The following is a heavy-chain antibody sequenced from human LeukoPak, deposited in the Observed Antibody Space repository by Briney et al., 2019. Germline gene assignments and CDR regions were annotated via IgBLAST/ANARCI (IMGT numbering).Heavy chain of an antibody. CDR1: GFTFSSYA. D-gene: IGHD6-19*01. Sequence: GGSLRLSCSASGFTFSSYAMHWVRQAPGKGLEYVSTVSSNGGNTYYADSVKGRFTISRHNSKNTLYLQVNSLRAADTAVYYCARDSSVAGTPPWSGGDYWGQGTLVTVSS. J-gene: IGHJ4*02. CDR2: VSSNGGNT. V-gene: IGHV3-64*04. CDR3: ARDSSVAGTPPWSGGDY.